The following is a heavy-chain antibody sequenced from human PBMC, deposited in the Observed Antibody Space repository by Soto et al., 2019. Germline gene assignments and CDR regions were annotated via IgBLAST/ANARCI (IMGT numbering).Heavy chain of an antibody. Sequence: QPGGSLRLSCAASGFNFGNFGMSWVRQAPGKGLQWVSSITNTGGATYHTDSVKGRFIVSRDNSKNVMFLLMRGLGVDDTALYFCARVAYWGPGTQVTVSS. V-gene: IGHV3-23*01. J-gene: IGHJ4*02. CDR2: ITNTGGAT. CDR3: ARVAY. CDR1: GFNFGNFG.